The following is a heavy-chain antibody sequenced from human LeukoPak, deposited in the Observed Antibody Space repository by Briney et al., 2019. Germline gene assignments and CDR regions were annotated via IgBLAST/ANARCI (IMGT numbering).Heavy chain of an antibody. D-gene: IGHD6-19*01. J-gene: IGHJ4*02. CDR2: ISWNSGSI. CDR1: GFAFHNYA. CDR3: AKVGSSGWTYFDC. Sequence: GGSLRLSCVGSGFAFHNYAMHWVRQAPGKGLEWGSGISWNSGSIGYADSVKGRFTISRDNAKNSLYLQMNSLRAEDTALYYCAKVGSSGWTYFDCWGQGTLVTVSS. V-gene: IGHV3-9*01.